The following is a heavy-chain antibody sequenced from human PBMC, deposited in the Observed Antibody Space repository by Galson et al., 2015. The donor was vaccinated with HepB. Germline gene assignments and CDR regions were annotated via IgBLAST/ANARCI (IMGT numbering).Heavy chain of an antibody. D-gene: IGHD4-17*01. V-gene: IGHV1-2*06. Sequence: SAKVSCKASGYTFTVYHIHWVRQAPGQGLEWMGRINPNNGDTDYAQKFQGRVTLTRDTSISTAYMDLSRLRSDDTAVYYCATKDYGDWDYWGQGTLVTVSS. CDR1: GYTFTVYH. CDR3: ATKDYGDWDY. CDR2: INPNNGDT. J-gene: IGHJ4*02.